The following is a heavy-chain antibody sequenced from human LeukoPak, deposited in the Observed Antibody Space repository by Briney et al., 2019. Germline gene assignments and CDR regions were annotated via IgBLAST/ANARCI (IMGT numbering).Heavy chain of an antibody. CDR3: AREGGLTVTTFAFDI. J-gene: IGHJ3*02. Sequence: SVKVSCKASGCTFSSYAISWVRQAPGQGLEWMGGIIPFFGTANYAQKFQGRVTITADESTSTAYMELSSLRSEDTAVYYCAREGGLTVTTFAFDIWGQGTMVTVSS. D-gene: IGHD4-17*01. CDR2: IIPFFGTA. V-gene: IGHV1-69*01. CDR1: GCTFSSYA.